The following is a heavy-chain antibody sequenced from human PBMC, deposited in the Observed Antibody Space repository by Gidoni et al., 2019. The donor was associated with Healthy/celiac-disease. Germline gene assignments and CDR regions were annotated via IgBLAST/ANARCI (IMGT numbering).Heavy chain of an antibody. Sequence: EVQLLESGGGLVQPGGSLTLSCAASGFTFSSYAMSWVRQAPGKGLEWVSAISGSGGSTYYADSVKGRFTISRDNSKNTLYLQMNSLRAEDTAVYYCAGGSSYGSGSYYMIGVAYYYYGMDVWGQGTTVTVSS. CDR2: ISGSGGST. J-gene: IGHJ6*02. CDR1: GFTFSSYA. V-gene: IGHV3-23*01. CDR3: AGGSSYGSGSYYMIGVAYYYYGMDV. D-gene: IGHD3-10*01.